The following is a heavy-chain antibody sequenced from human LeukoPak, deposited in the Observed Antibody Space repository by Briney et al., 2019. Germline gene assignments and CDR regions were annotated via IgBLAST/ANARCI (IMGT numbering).Heavy chain of an antibody. D-gene: IGHD3-22*01. CDR2: IWHSGIT. J-gene: IGHJ4*02. V-gene: IGHV4-59*12. CDR1: GVSFHNYY. CDR3: ARDNYDSSGMDYFDR. Sequence: PSETLSLTCTVSGVSFHNYYWSWIRQPPGKGLEWIANIWHSGITNYNPSLKSRVTISVDPSKSQFSLRLSSVTAADTAVYYCARDNYDSSGMDYFDRWGQGTLVTVAS.